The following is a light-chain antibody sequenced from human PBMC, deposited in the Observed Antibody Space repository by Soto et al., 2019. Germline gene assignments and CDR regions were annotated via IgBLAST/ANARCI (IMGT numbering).Light chain of an antibody. V-gene: IGKV3-15*01. Sequence: EIVMTQSPATLSVSPGERATLSCRASQSVSSNLAWYHQKPGQAPRHLIYSASTRATGIPARFSGSGSGTEFTLTISSLQSEDFAVYYCQQYNNWPRTFGQGTRLEIK. J-gene: IGKJ5*01. CDR3: QQYNNWPRT. CDR2: SAS. CDR1: QSVSSN.